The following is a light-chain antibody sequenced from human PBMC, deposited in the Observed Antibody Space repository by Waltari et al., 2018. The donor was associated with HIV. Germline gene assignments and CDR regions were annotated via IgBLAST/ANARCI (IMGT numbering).Light chain of an antibody. Sequence: QSALTQPASVSGSPGQSITISCTGTSSDAGGFNYVSWYQHHPGKAPKLMIYGVSNRPSGVSNRFSGSKSGNTASLTISGLQAEDEADYYCSSYTTSSTLGMFGGGTKLTVL. CDR1: SSDAGGFNY. J-gene: IGLJ3*02. CDR3: SSYTTSSTLGM. V-gene: IGLV2-14*01. CDR2: GVS.